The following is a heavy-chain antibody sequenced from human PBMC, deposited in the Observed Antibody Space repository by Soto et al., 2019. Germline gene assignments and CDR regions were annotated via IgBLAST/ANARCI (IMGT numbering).Heavy chain of an antibody. CDR3: AKGPHPTIGWPYSFDS. Sequence: GGSLRLSCVGSGFSLANFPMNWVRQAPGKGLEWISYISPRGDNIYYTESVKGRFTISGDNARNSLYLQMNSLRDEDAALYYCAKGPHPTIGWPYSFDSWRQGLPVTVSS. D-gene: IGHD6-19*01. J-gene: IGHJ4*02. CDR2: ISPRGDNI. V-gene: IGHV3-48*02. CDR1: GFSLANFP.